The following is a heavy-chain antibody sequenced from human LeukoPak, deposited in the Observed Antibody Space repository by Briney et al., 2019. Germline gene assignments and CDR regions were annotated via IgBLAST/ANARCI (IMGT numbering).Heavy chain of an antibody. CDR1: GYTFTSYG. CDR2: ISAYNGNT. D-gene: IGHD3-9*01. CDR3: ARELIDYDILTGYYPLDY. J-gene: IGHJ4*02. Sequence: GASAKVPCKASGYTFTSYGISWVRQAPGQGLEWMGWISAYNGNTNYAQKLQGRVTMTTDTSTSTAYMELRSLRSDDTAVYYCARELIDYDILTGYYPLDYWGQGTLVTVSS. V-gene: IGHV1-18*01.